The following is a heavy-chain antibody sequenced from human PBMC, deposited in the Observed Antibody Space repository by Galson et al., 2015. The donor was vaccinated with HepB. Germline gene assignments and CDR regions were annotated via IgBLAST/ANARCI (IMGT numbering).Heavy chain of an antibody. Sequence: SVKVSCKASGYTFNSGDINWVRQATGQGLEWMGWMNPNSGNTGYAQKFQGRVTMTTDTSTSTAYMELRSLRSDDTAVYYCARYGERGIAAAGRPQGVDYYYYYGMDVWGQGTTVTVSS. J-gene: IGHJ6*02. CDR1: GYTFNSGD. D-gene: IGHD6-13*01. V-gene: IGHV1-8*01. CDR2: MNPNSGNT. CDR3: ARYGERGIAAAGRPQGVDYYYYYGMDV.